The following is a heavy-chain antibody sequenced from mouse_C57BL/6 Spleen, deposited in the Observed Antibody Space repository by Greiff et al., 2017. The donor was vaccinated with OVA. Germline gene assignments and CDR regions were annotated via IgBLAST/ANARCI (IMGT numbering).Heavy chain of an antibody. CDR2: ISSGSSNI. CDR1: GFTFSDYG. Sequence: EVKLVESGGGLVKPGGSLKLSCAASGFTFSDYGMHWVRQAPEKGLEWVAYISSGSSNIYYADTVKGRFTISRDNAKNTLFLQMTSLRSDDTAMYYCARRFITTVGYFDFWGTGTTVTVSA. D-gene: IGHD1-1*01. V-gene: IGHV5-17*01. CDR3: ARRFITTVGYFDF. J-gene: IGHJ1*03.